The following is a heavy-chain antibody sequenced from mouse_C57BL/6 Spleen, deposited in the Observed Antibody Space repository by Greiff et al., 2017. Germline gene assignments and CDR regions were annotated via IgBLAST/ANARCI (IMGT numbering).Heavy chain of an antibody. CDR2: ISSGSSTI. J-gene: IGHJ4*01. Sequence: VQLKESGGGLVKPGGSLKLSCAASGFTFSDYGMHWVRQAPEKGLEWVAYISSGSSTIYYADTVKGRFTISRENAKNTLFLQMTSLRSEDTAMYYCARPTGLGDYAMDYWGQGTSVTVSS. CDR3: ARPTGLGDYAMDY. V-gene: IGHV5-17*01. D-gene: IGHD4-1*01. CDR1: GFTFSDYG.